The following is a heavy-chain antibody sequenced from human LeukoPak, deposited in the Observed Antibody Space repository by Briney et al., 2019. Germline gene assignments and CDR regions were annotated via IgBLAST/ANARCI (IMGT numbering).Heavy chain of an antibody. CDR3: ASPPTPECSSISCPLSY. D-gene: IGHD2-2*01. CDR2: IYPGDSDT. J-gene: IGHJ4*02. CDR1: GYRFTSYW. V-gene: IGHV5-51*01. Sequence: GESLKISCKGSGYRFTSYWIAWVRQMPGKGLEWMGIIYPGDSDTRYSPSFQGQVTISVDKSVSAAYLQWSSLKASDSAMYYCASPPTPECSSISCPLSYWGQGTLVTVSS.